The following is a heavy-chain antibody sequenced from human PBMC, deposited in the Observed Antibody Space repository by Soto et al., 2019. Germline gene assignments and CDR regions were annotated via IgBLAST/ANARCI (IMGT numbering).Heavy chain of an antibody. Sequence: GASVKVSCKASGGTFSSYAISWVRQAPGQGLEWMGGIIPIFGTANYAQKFQGRVTITADESTSTAYMELSSLRSEDTAVYYCARAYDFWSGYYSARYYYYGMDVWGQGTTVTVSS. CDR3: ARAYDFWSGYYSARYYYYGMDV. CDR2: IIPIFGTA. CDR1: GGTFSSYA. D-gene: IGHD3-3*01. V-gene: IGHV1-69*13. J-gene: IGHJ6*02.